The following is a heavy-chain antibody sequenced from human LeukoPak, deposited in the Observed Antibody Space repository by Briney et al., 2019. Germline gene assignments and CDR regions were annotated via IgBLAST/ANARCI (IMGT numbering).Heavy chain of an antibody. J-gene: IGHJ6*02. CDR2: ISAYNGNT. Sequence: ASVKVSCKASGYTFTSYGISWVRQAPGQGLEWMGWISAYNGNTNYAQKLQGRVTMTTYTSTSTAYMELRSLRSDDTAVYYCARDRFYWNYDYYYYGMDVWGQGTTVTVSS. CDR1: GYTFTSYG. D-gene: IGHD1-7*01. CDR3: ARDRFYWNYDYYYYGMDV. V-gene: IGHV1-18*01.